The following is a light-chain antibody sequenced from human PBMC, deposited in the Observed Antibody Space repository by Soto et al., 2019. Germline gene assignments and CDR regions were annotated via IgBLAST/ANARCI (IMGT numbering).Light chain of an antibody. Sequence: IQMTQSPSSLSASVGDRVTITCRASESISTYLNWYQHKPGKAPKLLIYAASSLQSAVPSRFSGSGSTTDFTLTISSLQPEDCATYYCQQTYSTPYTFGQGTKLEIK. V-gene: IGKV1-39*01. CDR1: ESISTY. J-gene: IGKJ2*01. CDR3: QQTYSTPYT. CDR2: AAS.